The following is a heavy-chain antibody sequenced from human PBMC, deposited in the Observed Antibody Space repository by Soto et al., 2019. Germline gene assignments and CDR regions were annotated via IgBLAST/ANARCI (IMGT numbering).Heavy chain of an antibody. V-gene: IGHV3-74*01. CDR3: TRGDGDRYDGNGYLGRH. CDR2: IKSDGSGA. CDR1: GFIFSEYW. Sequence: EVQLVESGGGLVQPGGSLTLSCAASGFIFSEYWMHWVRQAPGKGLEWVSRIKSDGSGAYYADSVRGRLTISRDNARSTLHRQMNSLRAEDTAVDFCTRGDGDRYDGNGYLGRHWGQGTLVTVSS. J-gene: IGHJ4*02. D-gene: IGHD5-18*01.